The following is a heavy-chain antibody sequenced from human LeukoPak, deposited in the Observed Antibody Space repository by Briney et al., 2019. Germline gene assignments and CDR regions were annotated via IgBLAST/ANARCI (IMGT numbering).Heavy chain of an antibody. CDR1: GASISSYY. V-gene: IGHV4-59*01. J-gene: IGHJ2*01. CDR2: TYYSGST. D-gene: IGHD4-11*01. Sequence: SETLSLTCTGSGASISSYYWSWLRQPPGKGLEGIGYTYYSGSTNYNPSLKSRTNISVDTSKNQFSLLMSSVTAADTAVYYCARDYSNWATHWYFDLWGRGSLVTVSS. CDR3: ARDYSNWATHWYFDL.